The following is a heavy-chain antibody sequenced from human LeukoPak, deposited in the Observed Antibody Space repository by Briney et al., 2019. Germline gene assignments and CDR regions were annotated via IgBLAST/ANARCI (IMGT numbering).Heavy chain of an antibody. D-gene: IGHD2-15*01. CDR1: GASIRSGDYY. Sequence: SETLSLTCTVSGASIRSGDYYWSWIRQPPGKGLEWIGYIYDSGSTYYNPSLKSRITISVDTSENRFSLKPSSVTATDTAVYYCARDCSGGSCYGAFDIWGQGTMVTVSS. V-gene: IGHV4-30-4*01. J-gene: IGHJ3*02. CDR2: IYDSGST. CDR3: ARDCSGGSCYGAFDI.